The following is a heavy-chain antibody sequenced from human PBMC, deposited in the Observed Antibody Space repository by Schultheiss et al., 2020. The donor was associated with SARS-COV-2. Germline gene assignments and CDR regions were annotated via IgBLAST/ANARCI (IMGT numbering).Heavy chain of an antibody. CDR1: GGSISSSSYY. Sequence: SETLSLTCTVSGGSISSSSYYWGWIRQPPGKGLGWIGYIYYSGSTNYNPSLKSRVTISVDTSKNQFSLKLSSVTAADTALYYCARRRGMDVWGQGTTVTVSS. CDR3: ARRRGMDV. V-gene: IGHV4-61*05. J-gene: IGHJ6*02. CDR2: IYYSGST.